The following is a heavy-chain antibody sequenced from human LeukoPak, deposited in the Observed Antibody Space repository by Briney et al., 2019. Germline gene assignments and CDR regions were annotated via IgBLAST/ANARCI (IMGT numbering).Heavy chain of an antibody. D-gene: IGHD1-26*01. V-gene: IGHV3-74*01. Sequence: PGGSLRLSCAASGFTLSGYWMQWVRQAPGKGLVWVSDINSDGTTTRYADSVKGRFTISRDNAKNTFFLQMNSLRVEDTAVYYSARDHIGSFDSWGQGTLVAVSS. CDR3: ARDHIGSFDS. CDR1: GFTLSGYW. CDR2: INSDGTTT. J-gene: IGHJ5*01.